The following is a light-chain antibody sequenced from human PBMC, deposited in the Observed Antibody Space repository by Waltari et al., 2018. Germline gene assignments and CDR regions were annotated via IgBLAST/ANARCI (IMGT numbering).Light chain of an antibody. CDR1: QSVSSNY. Sequence: EIVLTQSPGTLSLSPGERATLSCRATQSVSSNYLAWYQQKPGQAPRLLIYGASSRATSIPDRFSGSGSGTDFSLFISRLEPEDFAVYYCQQYGSSPVTFGQGTKLEIK. J-gene: IGKJ2*01. CDR2: GAS. V-gene: IGKV3-20*01. CDR3: QQYGSSPVT.